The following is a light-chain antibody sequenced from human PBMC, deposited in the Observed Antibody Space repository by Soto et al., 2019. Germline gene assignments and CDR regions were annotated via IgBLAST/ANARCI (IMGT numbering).Light chain of an antibody. V-gene: IGLV1-51*01. CDR3: ATWDGSLPGEV. Sequence: QSVSTQSPSVSAAPGQKVTISCSGSSSNIGNNYVSWYQQLPGTAPKILIYDNNKRPSGIPDRFSGSKSGTSGTLDITGLQTGDEADYYCATWDGSLPGEVFGGGTKLTVL. CDR2: DNN. J-gene: IGLJ2*01. CDR1: SSNIGNNY.